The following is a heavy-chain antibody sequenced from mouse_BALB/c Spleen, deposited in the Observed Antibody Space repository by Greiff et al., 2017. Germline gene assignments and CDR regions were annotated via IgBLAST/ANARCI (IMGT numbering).Heavy chain of an antibody. CDR2: ILPGSGST. J-gene: IGHJ2*01. CDR3: ARKAGYGSLDY. V-gene: IGHV1-9*01. CDR1: GYTFSSYW. D-gene: IGHD1-1*01. Sequence: QVQLKQSGAELMKPGASVKISCTATGYTFSSYWIEWVKQRPGHGLEWIGEILPGSGSTNYNEKFKGKATFTADTSSNTAYMQLSSLTSEDSAVYYCARKAGYGSLDYWGQGTTLTVSS.